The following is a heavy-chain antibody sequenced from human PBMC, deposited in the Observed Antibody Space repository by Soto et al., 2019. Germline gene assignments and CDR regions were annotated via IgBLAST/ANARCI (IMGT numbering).Heavy chain of an antibody. CDR2: IYSGGST. D-gene: IGHD6-19*01. J-gene: IGHJ4*02. Sequence: EVQLVESGGGLIQPGGSLRLSCAASGFTVSSNYMSWVRQAPGKGLEWVSLIYSGGSTYYADSVKGRFTISRDNSKNPLYLQMNSLRAEDTAVYYCASIVYSSGWYCWGQGTLVTVSS. V-gene: IGHV3-53*01. CDR1: GFTVSSNY. CDR3: ASIVYSSGWYC.